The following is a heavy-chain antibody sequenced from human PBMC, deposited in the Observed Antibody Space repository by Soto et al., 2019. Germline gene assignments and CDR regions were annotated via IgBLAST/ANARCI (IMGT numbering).Heavy chain of an antibody. CDR2: INPSGGST. D-gene: IGHD6-6*01. V-gene: IGHV1-46*01. CDR3: ARARPNYYYYMDV. J-gene: IGHJ6*03. CDR1: GYTFTSYY. Sequence: QVQLVQSGAEVKKPGASVKVSCKASGYTFTSYYMHWVRQAPGQGLEWMGIINPSGGSTSYAQKFHGRVTMTRDTSTSTVYMELSSLRSEDTAVYYCARARPNYYYYMDVWGKGTTVTVSS.